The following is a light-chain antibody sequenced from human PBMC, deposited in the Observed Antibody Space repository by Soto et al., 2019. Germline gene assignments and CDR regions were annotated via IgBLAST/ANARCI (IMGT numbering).Light chain of an antibody. CDR3: CSYAATNTFV. V-gene: IGLV2-11*01. CDR1: NSDIGDYSY. Sequence: QSALTQPRSVSGYPGQSVTVSCTGSNSDIGDYSYVSWYQKHPDKAPRLMIFDVNKRPSGVPERFSGSKSGNTASLTISGLQAEDEADYYCCSYAATNTFVFGTGTKGTVL. J-gene: IGLJ1*01. CDR2: DVN.